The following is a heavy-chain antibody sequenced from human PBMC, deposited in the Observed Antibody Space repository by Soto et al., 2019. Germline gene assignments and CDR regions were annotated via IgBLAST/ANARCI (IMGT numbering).Heavy chain of an antibody. V-gene: IGHV1-3*01. CDR3: ARDYDFWSGHHYYYYYYGMDV. CDR1: GYTFTSYA. CDR2: INAGNGNT. J-gene: IGHJ6*02. D-gene: IGHD3-3*01. Sequence: ASVKVSCKASGYTFTSYAMHWVRQAPGQRHEWMGWINAGNGNTKYSQKFQGRVTITRDTSASTAYMELSSLRSEDTAVYYCARDYDFWSGHHYYYYYYGMDVWGQGTTVTVSS.